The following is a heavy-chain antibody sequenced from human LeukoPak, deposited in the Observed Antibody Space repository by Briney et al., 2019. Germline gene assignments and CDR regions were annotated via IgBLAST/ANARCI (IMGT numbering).Heavy chain of an antibody. CDR1: GFTFSSYG. Sequence: GRSLRLSCAASGFTFSSYGMYWVRQAPGKGLEWVAVIWYDGSNKYYADSVKGRFTISRDNSKNTLYLQMNSLRAEDTAVYYCATGITGTGFDYWGQGTLVTVSS. D-gene: IGHD1/OR15-1a*01. J-gene: IGHJ4*02. V-gene: IGHV3-33*01. CDR2: IWYDGSNK. CDR3: ATGITGTGFDY.